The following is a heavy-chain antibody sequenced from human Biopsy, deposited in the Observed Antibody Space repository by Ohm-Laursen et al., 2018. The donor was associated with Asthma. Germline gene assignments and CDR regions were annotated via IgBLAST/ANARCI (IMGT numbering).Heavy chain of an antibody. V-gene: IGHV3-33*08. CDR2: IWYDGSNK. CDR3: VRDGTDDAFDI. Sequence: SLRLSCTASGFTFSSYGMHWVRQAPGKGLEWVSVIWYDGSNKYYADSVKGRFTISRDNSKNTLDLQMNSLREEDTAVYYCVRDGTDDAFDIWGQGTVVSVSS. CDR1: GFTFSSYG. D-gene: IGHD1-1*01. J-gene: IGHJ3*02.